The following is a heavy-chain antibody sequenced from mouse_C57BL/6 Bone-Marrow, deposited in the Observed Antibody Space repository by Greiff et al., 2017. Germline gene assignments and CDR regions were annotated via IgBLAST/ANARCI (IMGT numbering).Heavy chain of an antibody. Sequence: QVQLQQPGAELVMPGASVKLSCKASGYTFTSYWMHWVKQRPGKGLEWIGEIDPSDSYTNYNQKFKGKYTLTVDKSSSTAYMQRSCLTSEDSAVYYCARTSGSAWFADWGQGTLVTVSA. CDR1: GYTFTSYW. CDR3: ARTSGSAWFAD. J-gene: IGHJ3*01. V-gene: IGHV1-69*01. CDR2: IDPSDSYT. D-gene: IGHD3-1*01.